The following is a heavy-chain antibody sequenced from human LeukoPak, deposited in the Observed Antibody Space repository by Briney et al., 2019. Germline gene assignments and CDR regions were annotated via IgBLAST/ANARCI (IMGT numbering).Heavy chain of an antibody. V-gene: IGHV3-23*01. J-gene: IGHJ4*02. CDR2: ISGSGGST. D-gene: IGHD3-10*01. CDR3: AKVMTRTMVRGVPPSDY. CDR1: GFTFSSYA. Sequence: GSLRLSCAASGFTFSSYAMSWVRQAPGKGLEWVSAISGSGGSTYYADSVKGRFTISRDNSKNTLYLQMNSLRAEDTAVYYCAKVMTRTMVRGVPPSDYWGQGTLVTISS.